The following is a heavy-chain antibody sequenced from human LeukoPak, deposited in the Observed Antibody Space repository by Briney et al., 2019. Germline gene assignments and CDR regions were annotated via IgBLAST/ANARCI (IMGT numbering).Heavy chain of an antibody. CDR3: ARAASLWFDP. CDR1: GGTFSSYA. D-gene: IGHD6-6*01. J-gene: IGHJ5*02. V-gene: IGHV1-69*05. CDR2: IIPIFGTA. Sequence: ASVKVSCKASGGTFSSYAISRVRQAPGQGLEWMGGIIPIFGTANYAQKFQGRVTITTDESTSTAYMELSSLRSEDTAVYYCARAASLWFDPWGQGTLVTVSS.